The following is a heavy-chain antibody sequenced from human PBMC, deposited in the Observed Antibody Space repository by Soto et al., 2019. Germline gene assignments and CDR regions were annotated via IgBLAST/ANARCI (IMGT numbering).Heavy chain of an antibody. V-gene: IGHV3-7*04. Sequence: GGSLRLSCAASGFTFSSYWMSWVRQAPGKGLEWVANIKQDGSEKYYVDSVKGRFTISRDNAKNSLYLQMNSLRAEDTAVYYCARDRDSSAPGWFDPWGQGTLVTVSS. CDR2: IKQDGSEK. D-gene: IGHD3-22*01. CDR1: GFTFSSYW. CDR3: ARDRDSSAPGWFDP. J-gene: IGHJ5*02.